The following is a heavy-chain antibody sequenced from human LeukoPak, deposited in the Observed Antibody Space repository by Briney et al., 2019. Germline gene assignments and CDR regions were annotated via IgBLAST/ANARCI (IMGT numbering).Heavy chain of an antibody. CDR1: GFTFSNYG. Sequence: GGSLRLSCAASGFTFSNYGMEWVRQAPGKGLEWLSSISGSSSYIYYADSVKGRFTISRDNARNSLYLQMKSLRAEDTAVYYCARTPSIVGYTSRELGHWYFDLWGRGTPVTVSS. CDR2: ISGSSSYI. D-gene: IGHD6-13*01. CDR3: ARTPSIVGYTSRELGHWYFDL. V-gene: IGHV3-21*01. J-gene: IGHJ2*01.